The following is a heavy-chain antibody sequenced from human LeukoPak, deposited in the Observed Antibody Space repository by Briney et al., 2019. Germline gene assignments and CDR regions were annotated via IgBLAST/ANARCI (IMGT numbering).Heavy chain of an antibody. D-gene: IGHD3-22*01. CDR1: GGSISAYY. CDR3: ARPLIVGSKGAFDI. V-gene: IGHV4-59*08. J-gene: IGHJ3*02. CDR2: IYYSGST. Sequence: SETLSLTCTVSGGSISAYYWSWIRQPPGKGLEWIGYIYYSGSTNYNPSLKSRVTISVDTSKNQFSLKLSSVTAADTAVYYCARPLIVGSKGAFDIWGQGTTVTVSS.